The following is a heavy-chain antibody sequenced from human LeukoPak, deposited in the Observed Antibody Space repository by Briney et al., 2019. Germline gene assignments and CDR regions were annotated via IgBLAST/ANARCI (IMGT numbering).Heavy chain of an antibody. D-gene: IGHD1-26*01. V-gene: IGHV3-11*04. Sequence: GGSLRLSCAASGFTFSDYYMSWIRQAPGKGLEWVSYISSSGSMIYYADSVKGRFTISRDNAKNSLYLQMHSLRAGDTAVYYCARAGGSYRGYYFDYWGQGTLVTVSS. CDR2: ISSSGSMI. CDR3: ARAGGSYRGYYFDY. CDR1: GFTFSDYY. J-gene: IGHJ4*02.